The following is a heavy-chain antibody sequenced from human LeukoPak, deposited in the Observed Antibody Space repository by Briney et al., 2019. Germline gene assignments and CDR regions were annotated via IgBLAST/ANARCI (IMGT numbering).Heavy chain of an antibody. J-gene: IGHJ4*02. V-gene: IGHV5-51*01. CDR2: IYPGDSDT. D-gene: IGHD3-10*01. Sequence: GESLQISCKGSGYLFPNYWIAWVRQMPGKGLEWMGIIYPGDSDTRYNPSFQGQVIISADKSISTAYLQWSSLKASDTAMYYCARQTTNFYGSGSYVYWGQGTLVTVSS. CDR3: ARQTTNFYGSGSYVY. CDR1: GYLFPNYW.